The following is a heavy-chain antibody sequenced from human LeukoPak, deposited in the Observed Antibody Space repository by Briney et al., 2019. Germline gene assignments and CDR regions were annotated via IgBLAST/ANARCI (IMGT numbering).Heavy chain of an antibody. V-gene: IGHV4-30-4*01. CDR3: ARGERYYGSGSYSSWYFDL. Sequence: SQTLSLTCTVSGGSVSSGDYYWSWIRQPPGKGLEWIGYIYYSGSTYYNPSLKSRVTISVDTSKNQFSLKLSSVTAADTAVYYCARGERYYGSGSYSSWYFDLWGRGTLVTVSS. CDR2: IYYSGST. J-gene: IGHJ2*01. D-gene: IGHD3-10*01. CDR1: GGSVSSGDYY.